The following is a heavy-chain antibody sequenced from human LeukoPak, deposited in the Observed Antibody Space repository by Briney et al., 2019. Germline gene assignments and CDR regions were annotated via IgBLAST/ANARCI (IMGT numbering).Heavy chain of an antibody. CDR1: GGTFSSYT. Sequence: SVKGSCKASGGTFSSYTISWVRQAPGQGLEWMGRIIPIFGTANYAQKLHGRVTITRDTSISTAYMELSRLRSGDTAVYYGAREYSSGWTGDYWGQGTLVTVSS. CDR2: IIPIFGTA. D-gene: IGHD6-19*01. J-gene: IGHJ4*02. CDR3: AREYSSGWTGDY. V-gene: IGHV1-69*08.